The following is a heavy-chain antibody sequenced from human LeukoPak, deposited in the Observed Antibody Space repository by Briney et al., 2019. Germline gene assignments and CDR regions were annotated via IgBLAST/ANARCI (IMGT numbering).Heavy chain of an antibody. CDR2: INPSGGST. CDR1: GYTFTSYY. J-gene: IGHJ4*02. CDR3: ARCATPRIACFDF. Sequence: GASVKASCKASGYTFTSYYMHWVRQAPGQGLEWMGIINPSGGSTSYAQKFQGRVTMTRDTSTSTVYMELSSLRSEDTAVYYCARCATPRIACFDFWGQGTLVTVSS. V-gene: IGHV1-46*01. D-gene: IGHD2-15*01.